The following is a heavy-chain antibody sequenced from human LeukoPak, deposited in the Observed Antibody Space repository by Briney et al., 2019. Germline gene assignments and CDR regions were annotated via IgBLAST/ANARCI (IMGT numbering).Heavy chain of an antibody. Sequence: SQTLSLTCTVSGGSISSGGYYWSWIRQHPGRGLEWIGYIYYSGSTNYNPSLKSRVTISVDTSKNQFSLKLSSVTAADTAVYYCASASSSWYHYWGQGTLVTVSS. V-gene: IGHV4-61*08. CDR1: GGSISSGGYY. D-gene: IGHD6-13*01. CDR2: IYYSGST. J-gene: IGHJ4*02. CDR3: ASASSSWYHY.